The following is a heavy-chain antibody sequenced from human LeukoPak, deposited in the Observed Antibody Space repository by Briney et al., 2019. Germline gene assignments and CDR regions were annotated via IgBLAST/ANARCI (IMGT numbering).Heavy chain of an antibody. CDR3: ARGGYGARRWFDP. D-gene: IGHD5-12*01. Sequence: SETLSLTCTVSGGSISSYYWSWIRQPPGKGLEWIGYIYYSGSTNYNPSLKSRVTISVDTSKNQFSLKLSSVTAADTAVYYCARGGYGARRWFDPWGQGTLVTVSS. CDR1: GGSISSYY. CDR2: IYYSGST. V-gene: IGHV4-59*01. J-gene: IGHJ5*02.